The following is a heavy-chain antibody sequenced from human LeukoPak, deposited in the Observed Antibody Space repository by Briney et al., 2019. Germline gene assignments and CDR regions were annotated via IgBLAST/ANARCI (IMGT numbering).Heavy chain of an antibody. V-gene: IGHV3-53*01. CDR2: IYNGGST. D-gene: IGHD2/OR15-2a*01. CDR3: GSRGSQQNTHSSKGYYMDV. Sequence: GGSLRLSCAASGFIVNNNYMSWVRQAPGKGLEWVSVIYNGGSTYYTDSVRGRFTISRDNSKNMLYLQMNSLRAEDTAVYYCGSRGSQQNTHSSKGYYMDVWGNGTTVIISS. J-gene: IGHJ6*03. CDR1: GFIVNNNY.